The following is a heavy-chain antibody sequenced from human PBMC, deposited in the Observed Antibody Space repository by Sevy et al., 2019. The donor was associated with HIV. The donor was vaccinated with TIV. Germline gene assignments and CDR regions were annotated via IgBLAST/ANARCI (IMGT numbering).Heavy chain of an antibody. CDR3: RKEVGLDF. D-gene: IGHD1-26*01. V-gene: IGHV3-7*01. J-gene: IGHJ4*02. CDR1: GFTFSPYW. Sequence: GGSLRLSCAASGFTFSPYWMTWVRQAPGRGLEWVANIRQDGSDKYYVDSVKGRFTISRDNAKNSLYLQMNSLSADDRAMYCRRKEVGLDFWGLGAMVTVSS. CDR2: IRQDGSDK.